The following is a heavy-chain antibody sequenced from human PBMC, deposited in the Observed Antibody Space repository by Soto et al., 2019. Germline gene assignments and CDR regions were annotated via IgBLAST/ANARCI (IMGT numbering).Heavy chain of an antibody. Sequence: EVQLVESGGGLVQPGGSLRLSCAASGFTFSTYSMSWVRQAPGKGLEWISYISTSSATIYYADSVKGRFTISRDNARNSLFLQVNSLRDEDTAVYYCASDRLYSRPWYFEYWGQGTLVTVSS. V-gene: IGHV3-48*02. J-gene: IGHJ4*02. CDR1: GFTFSTYS. CDR2: ISTSSATI. CDR3: ASDRLYSRPWYFEY. D-gene: IGHD3-16*02.